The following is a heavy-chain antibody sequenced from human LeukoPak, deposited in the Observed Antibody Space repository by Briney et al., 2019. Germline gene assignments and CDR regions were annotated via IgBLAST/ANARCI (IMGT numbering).Heavy chain of an antibody. CDR2: IYQNGRT. D-gene: IGHD3-10*01. J-gene: IGHJ4*02. Sequence: PSETLSLTCTVSGGSISGYYWIWIRQPPGKGLEWIGDIYQNGRTNYNPSLQSRVTTSLDTSKNQISLKLSSVTAADTAVYYCASPQTMGRSSPLGYWGQGTLVTVSS. V-gene: IGHV4-59*01. CDR3: ASPQTMGRSSPLGY. CDR1: GGSISGYY.